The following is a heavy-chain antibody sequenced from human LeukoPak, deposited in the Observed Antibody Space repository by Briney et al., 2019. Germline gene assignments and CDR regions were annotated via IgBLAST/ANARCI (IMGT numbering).Heavy chain of an antibody. CDR3: ARGEYGHAFDF. J-gene: IGHJ3*01. V-gene: IGHV3-74*01. CDR2: INSDGTGT. CDR1: GFTFSSYA. Sequence: GGSLRLSCAASGFTFSSYAMSWVRQAPGKGLVWVSRINSDGTGTTYADSVKGRFTISRDNAKNSLYLQMNSLRAEDTAVYYCARGEYGHAFDFWGQGTMVTVSS. D-gene: IGHD2/OR15-2a*01.